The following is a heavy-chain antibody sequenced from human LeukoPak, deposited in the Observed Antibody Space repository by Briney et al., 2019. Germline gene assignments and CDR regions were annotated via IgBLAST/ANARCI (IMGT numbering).Heavy chain of an antibody. D-gene: IGHD1-26*01. J-gene: IGHJ4*02. CDR3: AKWEGNSEYYLDY. CDR2: VNFDGRNK. CDR1: GYIFRNYG. V-gene: IGHV3-33*06. Sequence: GGSLRLSCAASGYIFRNYGMHWVRQAPGKGLEWLAVVNFDGRNKYYADSVKGRFTISRDDSKNTLYLQVNRLRPEDTGIYYCAKWEGNSEYYLDYWGQGTLVTVSS.